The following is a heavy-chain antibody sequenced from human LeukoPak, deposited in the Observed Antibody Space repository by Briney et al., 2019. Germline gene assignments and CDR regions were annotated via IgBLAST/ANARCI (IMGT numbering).Heavy chain of an antibody. Sequence: SQTLSLTCAISGDSVSSIDAAWNWIRQSPSRGLEWLGRTYYRSKWYSEYAVSLRGRIIISADTSKNYFSLQLNSVTPEDTAVYYCTRANWRAFDSWGQGTQVTVSS. CDR1: GDSVSSIDAA. D-gene: IGHD1-20*01. CDR2: TYYRSKWYS. V-gene: IGHV6-1*01. J-gene: IGHJ4*02. CDR3: TRANWRAFDS.